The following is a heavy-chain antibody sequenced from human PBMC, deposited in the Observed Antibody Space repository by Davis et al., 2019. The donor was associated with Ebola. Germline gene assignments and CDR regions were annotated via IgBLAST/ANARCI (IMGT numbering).Heavy chain of an antibody. Sequence: PGGSLRLSCAASGLDISSSVLYWVRQAPGKGLECVAAISMSGGSTDYADSVKGRFTISRDNSKNMLYLQMNSLRVEDTALYYCVQGTTSCHVWGQGTLVTVSS. CDR1: GLDISSSV. V-gene: IGHV3-23*01. D-gene: IGHD2-2*01. CDR2: ISMSGGST. CDR3: VQGTTSCHV. J-gene: IGHJ4*02.